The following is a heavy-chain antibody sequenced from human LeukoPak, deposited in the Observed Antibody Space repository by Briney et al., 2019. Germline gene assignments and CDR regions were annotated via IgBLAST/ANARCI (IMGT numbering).Heavy chain of an antibody. CDR3: ARSSRGLGYDFPFDY. D-gene: IGHD3-3*01. CDR2: IYHGGST. Sequence: SETLSLTCTVSGGSMSTYYWTWIRQSPGKGLEWMGYIYHGGSTKYNPSLESRVTISVDTSKNQFSLKLRSATAADTAVYYCARSSRGLGYDFPFDYWGQGTLVTVSS. J-gene: IGHJ4*02. CDR1: GGSMSTYY. V-gene: IGHV4-59*01.